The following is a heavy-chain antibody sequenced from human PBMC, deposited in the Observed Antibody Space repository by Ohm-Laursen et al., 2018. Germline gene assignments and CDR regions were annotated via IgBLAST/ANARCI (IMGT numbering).Heavy chain of an antibody. CDR2: IYTSGST. Sequence: TLSLTCTVSGGSISSYYWSWIRQPAGKGLEWIGRIYTSGSTNYNPSLKSRVTMSVDTSKNQFSLKLSSVTAADTAAYYCARDTEYCSSTSCYNYFDYWGQGTLVTVSS. CDR1: GGSISSYY. J-gene: IGHJ4*02. D-gene: IGHD2-2*02. CDR3: ARDTEYCSSTSCYNYFDY. V-gene: IGHV4-4*07.